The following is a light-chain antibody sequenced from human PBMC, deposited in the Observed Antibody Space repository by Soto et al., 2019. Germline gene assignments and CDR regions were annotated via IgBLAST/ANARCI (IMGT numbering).Light chain of an antibody. Sequence: QSVLTQPASVSGSPGQSITISCTGTSSDVGGYNYVSWYQQHPGKAPKLIIYEVSNRPSGVSNRFSGSKSGNTASLTISGIQAEDEADYYCSSYTSSSTRVFGGGTKVTVL. CDR3: SSYTSSSTRV. J-gene: IGLJ2*01. V-gene: IGLV2-14*01. CDR2: EVS. CDR1: SSDVGGYNY.